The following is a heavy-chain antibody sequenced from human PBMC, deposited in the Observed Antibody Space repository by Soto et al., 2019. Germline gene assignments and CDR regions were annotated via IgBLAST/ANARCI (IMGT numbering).Heavy chain of an antibody. CDR1: GGTFSSYA. V-gene: IGHV1-69*13. J-gene: IGHJ5*02. CDR2: IIPIFGTA. Sequence: SVKVSCKASGGTFSSYAISWVRQAPGQGLEWMGGIIPIFGTANYAQKFQGRVTITADESTSTAYMELSSLRSEDTAVYYCARRLGSGQRFLEWLPSNWFDPWGQGTLVTVSS. D-gene: IGHD3-3*01. CDR3: ARRLGSGQRFLEWLPSNWFDP.